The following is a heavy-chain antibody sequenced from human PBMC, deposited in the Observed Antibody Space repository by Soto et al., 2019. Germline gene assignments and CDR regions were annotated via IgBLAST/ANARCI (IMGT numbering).Heavy chain of an antibody. CDR1: GGTFSSYA. D-gene: IGHD6-13*01. CDR2: IIPIFGTE. Sequence: QVQLVQSGAEVKKPGSSVRVSCKASGGTFSSYAISWVRQAPGQGLEWMGGIIPIFGTESYAQKFQGRVTITADESTSTAYMELSSLRSEETAVYYCARDRIAGSKYYYGMDVWGQGTTVTVSS. CDR3: ARDRIAGSKYYYGMDV. V-gene: IGHV1-69*01. J-gene: IGHJ6*02.